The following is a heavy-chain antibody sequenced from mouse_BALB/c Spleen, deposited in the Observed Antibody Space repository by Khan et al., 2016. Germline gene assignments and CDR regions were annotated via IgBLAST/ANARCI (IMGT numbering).Heavy chain of an antibody. V-gene: IGHV1S136*01. J-gene: IGHJ2*01. CDR2: IDPYNDGT. CDR1: GYTFTSYV. D-gene: IGHD2-2*01. Sequence: VQLQQSGPELVKPGASVKMSCKSSGYTFTSYVMHWVKQKPGQGLEWIGYIDPYNDGTKYDEKFKGKATLTSDKSSSTAYMELSSLTSEDSAVYYCARRGYTGTYFDYWGQGTTLTVSS. CDR3: ARRGYTGTYFDY.